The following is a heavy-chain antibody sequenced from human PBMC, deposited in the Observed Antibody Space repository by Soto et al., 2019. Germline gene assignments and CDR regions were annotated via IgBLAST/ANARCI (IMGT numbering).Heavy chain of an antibody. V-gene: IGHV4-4*07. CDR1: GGSISSYY. CDR2: IYTSGST. D-gene: IGHD3-3*01. Sequence: QVQLQESGPGLVKPSETLSLTCTVSGGSISSYYWSWIRQPAGKGLEWIGRIYTSGSTNYNPSLRSRVTMSVDTSKNQVSLKLSSVTAADTAVYYCAVTYYDFWSGQTDHHPYYYYGMDVWGQGTTVTVSS. J-gene: IGHJ6*02. CDR3: AVTYYDFWSGQTDHHPYYYYGMDV.